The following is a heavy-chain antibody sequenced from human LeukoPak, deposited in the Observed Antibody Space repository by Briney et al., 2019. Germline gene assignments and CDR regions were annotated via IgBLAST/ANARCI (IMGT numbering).Heavy chain of an antibody. CDR1: GYTFTSYD. CDR3: ARLWFGERYFDY. CDR2: MNPNSGNT. V-gene: IGHV1-8*01. Sequence: ASVEVSCKASGYTFTSYDINWVRQATGQGLEWMGWMNPNSGNTGYAQKFQGRVTMTRNTSISTAYMELSSLRSEDTAVYYCARLWFGERYFDYWGQGTLVTVSS. D-gene: IGHD3-10*01. J-gene: IGHJ4*02.